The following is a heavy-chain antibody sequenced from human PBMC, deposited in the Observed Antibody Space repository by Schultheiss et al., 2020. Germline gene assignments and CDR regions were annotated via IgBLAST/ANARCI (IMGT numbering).Heavy chain of an antibody. V-gene: IGHV4-59*01. D-gene: IGHD1-26*01. CDR2: TYSSGTT. CDR1: GGSITRNY. J-gene: IGHJ3*02. CDR3: ARVGATRRADAFDI. Sequence: SETLSLTCSISGGSITRNYWSWIRQPPGQGLEWIGYTYSSGTTSYSPALKSRLTISVDKSKNQFSLNLSSVTAADTAVYYCARVGATRRADAFDIWGQGTMVTVSS.